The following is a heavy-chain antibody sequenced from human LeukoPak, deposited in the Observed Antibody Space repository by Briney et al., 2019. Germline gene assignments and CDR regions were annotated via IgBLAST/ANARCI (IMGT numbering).Heavy chain of an antibody. Sequence: GESLKISCKGSGYSFPSHWIGWVRQMPGKGLEWMGIIYPGDSDTRYSPSFQGQVTISADKSISTAYLQWSSLKASDTAMYYCARPPPHYYDSSGYSAFDIWGQGTMVTVSS. CDR1: GYSFPSHW. D-gene: IGHD3-22*01. V-gene: IGHV5-51*01. CDR2: IYPGDSDT. CDR3: ARPPPHYYDSSGYSAFDI. J-gene: IGHJ3*02.